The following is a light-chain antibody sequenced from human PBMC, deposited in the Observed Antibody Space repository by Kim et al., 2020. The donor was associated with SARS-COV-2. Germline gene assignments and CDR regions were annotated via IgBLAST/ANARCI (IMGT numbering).Light chain of an antibody. J-gene: IGLJ3*02. CDR3: QSYDKSLGGWV. Sequence: TVTVSCTGSSSNIGATYDVHWYQQLPGTAPKLLIYDNNRRPSGVPDRFSGSKSGTSATLAITGLQGDDEADYHCQSYDKSLGGWVFGGGTQLTVL. CDR1: SSNIGATYD. CDR2: DNN. V-gene: IGLV1-40*01.